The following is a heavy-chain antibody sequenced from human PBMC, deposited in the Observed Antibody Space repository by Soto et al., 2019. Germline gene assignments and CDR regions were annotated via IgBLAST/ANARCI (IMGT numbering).Heavy chain of an antibody. CDR2: IYHTGNT. V-gene: IGHV4-4*02. Sequence: PSETLSLTCAVSGGAISSAHWWNLVRQPPGKGLEWIGEIYHTGNTNYNPSLKSRASISIDKSKNQFSLRLTSVTAADTAIYYCASHKGATRGPFDFWGQGTLVTVSS. D-gene: IGHD1-26*01. CDR1: GGAISSAHW. CDR3: ASHKGATRGPFDF. J-gene: IGHJ4*02.